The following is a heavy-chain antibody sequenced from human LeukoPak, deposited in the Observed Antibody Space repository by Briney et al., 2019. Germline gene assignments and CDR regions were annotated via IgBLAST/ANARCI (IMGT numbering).Heavy chain of an antibody. CDR2: IKQDGSTK. V-gene: IGHV3-7*01. D-gene: IGHD1-26*01. CDR3: TRDTDGSLDY. CDR1: GFTFTNSW. Sequence: GGSLRLSCAASGFTFTNSWMAWVRQAPGKGLEWVANIKQDGSTKHYVDSLTGRFTISRDNPKNSLYLQMNNLRADDTAVYYCTRDTDGSLDYWGQGILVTVAS. J-gene: IGHJ4*02.